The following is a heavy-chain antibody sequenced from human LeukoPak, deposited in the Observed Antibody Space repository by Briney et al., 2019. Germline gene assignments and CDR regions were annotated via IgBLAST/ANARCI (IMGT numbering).Heavy chain of an antibody. V-gene: IGHV3-21*04. D-gene: IGHD1-7*01. Sequence: PGGSLRLSCAASGFTFSSYSMNWVRQAPGKGLEWVSSISSSSSYIYYADSVKGRFTISRDNAKNPLYLQMNSLRAEDTAVYYCAKDYPGSTLFDYWGQGTLVTVSS. CDR2: ISSSSSYI. CDR3: AKDYPGSTLFDY. CDR1: GFTFSSYS. J-gene: IGHJ4*02.